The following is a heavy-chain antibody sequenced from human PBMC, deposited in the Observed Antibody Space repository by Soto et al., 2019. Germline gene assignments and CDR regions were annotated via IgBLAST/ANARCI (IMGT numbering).Heavy chain of an antibody. CDR2: IYRSGST. J-gene: IGHJ4*02. Sequence: SETLSLTCTVSGASISSSSYDWSWIRQPPGKGLEWIGSIYRSGSTYYNPSLKSRVTTFIDTSKNQFSLKLSSVTAADTAVYYCARIEDSYGFYFDYWGQGTLVTVSS. V-gene: IGHV4-39*01. D-gene: IGHD5-18*01. CDR3: ARIEDSYGFYFDY. CDR1: GASISSSSYD.